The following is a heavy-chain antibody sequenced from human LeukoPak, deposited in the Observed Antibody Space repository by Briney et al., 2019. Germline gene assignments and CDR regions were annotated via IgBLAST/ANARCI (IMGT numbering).Heavy chain of an antibody. Sequence: PGRSLRLSCAASGFTFDDYAMHWVRQAPGKGLEWVSGISWNSGSIGYADSVKGRFTISRDNSKNTLYLQMNSLRAEDTAVYYCAKGQRITMIVVVITPTFDYWGQGTLVTVSS. CDR1: GFTFDDYA. J-gene: IGHJ4*02. CDR2: ISWNSGSI. V-gene: IGHV3-9*01. D-gene: IGHD3-22*01. CDR3: AKGQRITMIVVVITPTFDY.